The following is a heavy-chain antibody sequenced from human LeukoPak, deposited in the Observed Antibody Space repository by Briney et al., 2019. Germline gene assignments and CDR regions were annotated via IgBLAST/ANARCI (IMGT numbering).Heavy chain of an antibody. Sequence: GGSLRLSCAASGFTVSSNYMSWIRQDPGKGLEWVSVIYIGGSTYYADSVKGRFTISRDNSKNTLYLQMNSLRAEDTAVYYCARDSLDSSGYSHFDYWGQGTLVTVSS. V-gene: IGHV3-53*01. D-gene: IGHD3-22*01. J-gene: IGHJ4*02. CDR3: ARDSLDSSGYSHFDY. CDR2: IYIGGST. CDR1: GFTVSSNY.